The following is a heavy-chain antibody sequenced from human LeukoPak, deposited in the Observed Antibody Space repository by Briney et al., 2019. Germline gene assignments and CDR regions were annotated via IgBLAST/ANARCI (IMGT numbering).Heavy chain of an antibody. V-gene: IGHV4-4*02. CDR3: ARVSGSGLYFKSFDP. Sequence: PSGTLSLTCSVSGDDISSSNWWTWVRQPPQKGLEWIGEVYHSGSTNYNPSLKSRIYMSVDKSQNRFSLRLTSVTAADTAVYFCARVSGSGLYFKSFDPWGQGTLAIVSS. CDR2: VYHSGST. CDR1: GDDISSSNW. J-gene: IGHJ5*01. D-gene: IGHD3-10*01.